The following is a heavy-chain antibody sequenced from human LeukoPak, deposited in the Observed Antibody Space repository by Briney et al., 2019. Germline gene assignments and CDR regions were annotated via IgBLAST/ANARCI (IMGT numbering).Heavy chain of an antibody. CDR2: NDYSGST. J-gene: IGHJ6*03. CDR3: ARGATFRGTYYMDV. V-gene: IGHV4-59*01. Sequence: PSETLSLTCTVSGGSLSSFYWSWSRQPPGKGLEWIGYNDYSGSTNYNPSLKSRVTISVDTSKNQFSLKLNSVTAADTAVYYCARGATFRGTYYMDVWGKGTTVTVSS. CDR1: GGSLSSFY. D-gene: IGHD3-10*01.